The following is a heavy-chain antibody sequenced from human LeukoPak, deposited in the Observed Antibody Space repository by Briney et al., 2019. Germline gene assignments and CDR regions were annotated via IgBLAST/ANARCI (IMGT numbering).Heavy chain of an antibody. J-gene: IGHJ4*02. V-gene: IGHV4-4*07. CDR2: IYPSGSI. D-gene: IGHD5-12*01. CDR1: GGSISSYY. CDR3: ARDGHSDTSRALDY. Sequence: SETLSLTCTVSGGSISSYYWSWIRQPAGKGLEWIGRIYPSGSINYNPSLKSRVTMSVDTSKNHFSLNLSSVTAADTAVYHCARDGHSDTSRALDYWGQGTLVTVSS.